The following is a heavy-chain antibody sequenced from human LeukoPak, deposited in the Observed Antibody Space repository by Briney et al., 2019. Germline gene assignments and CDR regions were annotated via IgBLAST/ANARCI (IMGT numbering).Heavy chain of an antibody. CDR2: INWNGGRT. CDR3: ARDPSGDYYYYYMDV. Sequence: PGGSLRLSCAASGFTFDDYGMSWVRQAPGKGLEWVSGINWNGGRTGYADSVKGRFTISRDNAKNSLYLQMNSLRAEDTAVYYCARDPSGDYYYYYMDVWGKGTTVTVSS. CDR1: GFTFDDYG. V-gene: IGHV3-20*04. D-gene: IGHD2-15*01. J-gene: IGHJ6*03.